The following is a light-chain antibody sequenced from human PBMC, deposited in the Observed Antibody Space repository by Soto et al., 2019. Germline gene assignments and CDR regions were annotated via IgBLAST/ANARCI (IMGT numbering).Light chain of an antibody. CDR1: QDIGSA. CDR3: QQFNGCPLT. CDR2: DAS. V-gene: IGKV1-13*02. Sequence: IQLTQSPSSLSASVGDRVTITCRAGQDIGSALAWYQQRPGKAPKLLLYDASNLEAGVPSRFSGSGSGTDFTLTITCLWPEDFATYYCQQFNGCPLTFGGGPKVQIK. J-gene: IGKJ4*01.